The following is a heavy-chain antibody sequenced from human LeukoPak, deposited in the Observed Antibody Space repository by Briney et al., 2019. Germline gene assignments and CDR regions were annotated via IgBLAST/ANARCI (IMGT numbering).Heavy chain of an antibody. CDR2: ISYDGSNK. CDR1: GFTFSSYA. Sequence: GGSLRLSCAASGFTFSSYAMHWVRQAPGKGLEWVAVISYDGSNKYYADSVEGRFTNSRDNSKNTLYLQMNSLRAEDTAVYYCARDILTSPERVFDYWGQGTLVTVSS. J-gene: IGHJ4*02. CDR3: ARDILTSPERVFDY. V-gene: IGHV3-30*04. D-gene: IGHD3-9*01.